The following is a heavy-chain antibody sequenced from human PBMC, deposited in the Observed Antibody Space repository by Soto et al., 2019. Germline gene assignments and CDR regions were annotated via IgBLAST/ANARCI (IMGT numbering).Heavy chain of an antibody. CDR2: IGGSGGST. V-gene: IGHV3-23*01. D-gene: IGHD2-2*01. CDR3: AEVRGTSCLYY. J-gene: IGHJ4*02. Sequence: GGSLRLSCAASGFTFSSYAMSWVRQAPGKGLEWVSAIGGSGGSTYYADSVKGRFTISRDNSKNTLYLQMNSLRAEDTAVYYCAEVRGTSCLYYWGQGTLVTVSS. CDR1: GFTFSSYA.